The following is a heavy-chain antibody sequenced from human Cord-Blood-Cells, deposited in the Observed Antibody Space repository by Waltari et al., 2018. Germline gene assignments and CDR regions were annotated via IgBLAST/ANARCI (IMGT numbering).Heavy chain of an antibody. CDR3: ARGAGDFDAFDI. CDR1: GFTFSSYA. J-gene: IGHJ3*02. D-gene: IGHD7-27*01. V-gene: IGHV3-30-3*01. CDR2: ISYDGSNK. Sequence: QVQLVESGGGVVQPGRSLRLSCAASGFTFSSYAMHWVRQAPGKGLEWVAVISYDGSNKYYADSVKGRFTISRDNSKNTLYLQMNSLRAEDTAVYYCARGAGDFDAFDIWGQGTMVTVSS.